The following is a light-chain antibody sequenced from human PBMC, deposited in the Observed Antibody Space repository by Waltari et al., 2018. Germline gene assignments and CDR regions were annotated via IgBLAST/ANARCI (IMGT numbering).Light chain of an antibody. Sequence: DVQLTKSPSFLSASVGDRVTVTCRASQGINNYLAWYQQKPGKAPKLLIYAASLLYTGVPSRFTGSGSGTEFTLTISSLQPEDFATYYCQQLNTYPQTFGGGTKVEIK. CDR2: AAS. CDR3: QQLNTYPQT. V-gene: IGKV1-9*01. CDR1: QGINNY. J-gene: IGKJ4*01.